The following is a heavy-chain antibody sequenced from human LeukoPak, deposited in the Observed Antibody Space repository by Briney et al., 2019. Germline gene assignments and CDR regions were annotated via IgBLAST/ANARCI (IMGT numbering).Heavy chain of an antibody. CDR3: ARLNPQYSSSWFDP. CDR2: IYPGDSDT. CDR1: GYTFTSYW. J-gene: IGHJ5*02. Sequence: ESLKISCKGTGYTFTSYWVGWVRQMPGKGLEWMGIIYPGDSDTSYSPSFQGQVTISADKSVGTTYLQWSSLKASDTAMYYCARLNPQYSSSWFDPWGQGTLVTVSS. V-gene: IGHV5-51*01. D-gene: IGHD6-13*01.